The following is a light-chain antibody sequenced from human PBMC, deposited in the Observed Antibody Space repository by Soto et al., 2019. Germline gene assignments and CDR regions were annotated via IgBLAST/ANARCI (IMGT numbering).Light chain of an antibody. CDR3: QQYGSSPLT. V-gene: IGKV3-20*01. J-gene: IGKJ4*01. Sequence: IVLAQSPGTLSLSPGERATLSCRASQNVNSNFFAWYQQKAGQAPRLLIYGVSSRATGIPDRFSGSGADTDFTLTISGLEPEDFAVYYCQQYGSSPLTFGGGTKVDIK. CDR2: GVS. CDR1: QNVNSNF.